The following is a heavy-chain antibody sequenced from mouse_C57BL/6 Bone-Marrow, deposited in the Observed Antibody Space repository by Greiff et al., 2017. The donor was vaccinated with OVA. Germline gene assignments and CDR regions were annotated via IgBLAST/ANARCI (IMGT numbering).Heavy chain of an antibody. V-gene: IGHV3-1*01. D-gene: IGHD1-1*01. CDR2: ISYSGST. CDR3: ARDPFYYYGSRGDFDY. J-gene: IGHJ2*01. CDR1: GYSITSGYD. Sequence: DVQLQESGPGMVKPSQSLSLTCTVTGYSITSGYDWHWIRHFPGNKLEWMGYISYSGSTNYNPSLKSRISITHDTSKNHFFLKLNSVTTEDTATYYCARDPFYYYGSRGDFDYWGQGTTLTVSS.